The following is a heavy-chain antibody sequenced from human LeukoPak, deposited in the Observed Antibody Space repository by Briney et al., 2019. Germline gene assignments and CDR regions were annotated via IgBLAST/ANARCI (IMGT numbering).Heavy chain of an antibody. J-gene: IGHJ6*03. CDR3: ASSAGRYGWDWNMDV. CDR2: MNTSGST. D-gene: IGHD6-19*01. Sequence: SETLSLTCSVSGASIRNSNWCWIRQPAGKGLEWIGSMNTSGSTEYNPSLKSRVTMSLDTSKNQFSLKMSSLTAADTAVYYCASSAGRYGWDWNMDVWGKGTTVTVSS. CDR1: GASIRNSN. V-gene: IGHV4-4*07.